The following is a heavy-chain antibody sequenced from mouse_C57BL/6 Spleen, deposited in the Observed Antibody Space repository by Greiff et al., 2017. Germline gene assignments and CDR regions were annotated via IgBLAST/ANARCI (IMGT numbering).Heavy chain of an antibody. CDR2: ISSGGSYT. J-gene: IGHJ1*03. Sequence: EVQLMESGGDLVKPGGSLKLSCAASGFTFSSYGMSWVRQTPDKRLEWVATISSGGSYTYYPDSVKGRFTISRDNAKNTLYLQMSSLKSEDTAMYYCARITTVVATEYLDVWGTGTTVTVSS. D-gene: IGHD1-1*01. CDR3: ARITTVVATEYLDV. V-gene: IGHV5-6*01. CDR1: GFTFSSYG.